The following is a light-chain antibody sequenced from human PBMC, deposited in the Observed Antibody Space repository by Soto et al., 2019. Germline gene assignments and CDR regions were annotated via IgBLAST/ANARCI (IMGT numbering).Light chain of an antibody. CDR1: QSISSSY. CDR3: QHYGNSPLLT. J-gene: IGKJ4*01. Sequence: EIVLTQSPGTLSLSPGERATLSCRASQSISSSYLAWHQQKPGQAPRLLIYGASRRATGIPDRFSGSGSGTDFTLTISRLEPEDFAVYYCQHYGNSPLLTFGGGTKVQIK. V-gene: IGKV3-20*01. CDR2: GAS.